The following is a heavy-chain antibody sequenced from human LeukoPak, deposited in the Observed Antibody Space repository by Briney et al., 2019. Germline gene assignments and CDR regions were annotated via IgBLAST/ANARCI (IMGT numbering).Heavy chain of an antibody. J-gene: IGHJ6*03. CDR3: ARDLPKRGYSGYDAYYYYYMDV. V-gene: IGHV4-34*01. CDR2: NNHSGST. D-gene: IGHD5-12*01. Sequence: SETLSLTCAVYGVSFSGYYWSWVRQPPGKGLEWVGENNHSGSTNYNPSLKSRVTISVDTSKNQFSLKLSSVTAADTAVYYCARDLPKRGYSGYDAYYYYYMDVWGKGTTVTVSS. CDR1: GVSFSGYY.